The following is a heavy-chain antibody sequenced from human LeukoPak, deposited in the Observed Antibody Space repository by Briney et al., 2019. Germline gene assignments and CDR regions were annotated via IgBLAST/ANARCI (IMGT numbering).Heavy chain of an antibody. D-gene: IGHD3-22*01. CDR3: ARDRRGYPDP. CDR1: GGSISSGSYY. V-gene: IGHV4-61*02. J-gene: IGHJ5*02. Sequence: SETLSLTCTVSGGSISSGSYYWSWIRQPAGKGLEWIGRIYTSGSTNYNPSLKSRVTISVDTSKNQFSLKLSSVTAADTAVYYCARDRRGYPDPWGQGTLVTVSS. CDR2: IYTSGST.